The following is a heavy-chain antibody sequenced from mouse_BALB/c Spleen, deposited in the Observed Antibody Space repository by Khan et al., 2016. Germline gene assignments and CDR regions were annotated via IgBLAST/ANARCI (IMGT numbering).Heavy chain of an antibody. CDR1: GDSITSGY. CDR2: INYSGST. Sequence: MQLEESGPSLVKPSQTLSLTCSVTGDSITSGYWNWIRKFPGNKLEYMGYINYSGSTYYNPSLKSRISITRDTSKTQYYLQLNSVTTEDTATYYCASYDNSGSFFDYWGQGTTLTVSS. CDR3: ASYDNSGSFFDY. D-gene: IGHD3-2*01. J-gene: IGHJ2*01. V-gene: IGHV3-8*02.